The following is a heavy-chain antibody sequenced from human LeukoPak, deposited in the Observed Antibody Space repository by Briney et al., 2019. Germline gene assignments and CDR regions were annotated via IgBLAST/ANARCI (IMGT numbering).Heavy chain of an antibody. V-gene: IGHV1-18*04. D-gene: IGHD2-2*01. CDR2: ISAYNGNT. CDR3: ARDTEDIVVVPAAVNWFDP. Sequence: ASVKVSCKASGYTFTSHGISWVRQAPGQGLEWMGWISAYNGNTNYAQKLQGRVTMTTDTSTSTAYMELRSLRSDDTAVYYCARDTEDIVVVPAAVNWFDPWGRGTLVTVSS. CDR1: GYTFTSHG. J-gene: IGHJ5*02.